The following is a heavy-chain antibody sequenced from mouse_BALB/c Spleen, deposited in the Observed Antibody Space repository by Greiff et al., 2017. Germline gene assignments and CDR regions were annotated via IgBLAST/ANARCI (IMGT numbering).Heavy chain of an antibody. CDR3: ARGIYYGNLDY. V-gene: IGHV14-3*02. CDR2: IDPANGNT. D-gene: IGHD2-1*01. CDR1: GFTIKDTY. J-gene: IGHJ2*01. Sequence: EVQLQQSGAELVKPGASVKLSCTASGFTIKDTYMHWVKQRPEQGLEWIGRIDPANGNTKYDPKFQGKATITADTSSNTAYLQLSSLTSEDTAVYYCARGIYYGNLDYWGQGTTLTVSS.